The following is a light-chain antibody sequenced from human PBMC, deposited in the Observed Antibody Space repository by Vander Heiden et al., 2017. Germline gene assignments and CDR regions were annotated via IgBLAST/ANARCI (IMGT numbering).Light chain of an antibody. CDR2: WAS. Sequence: DTVVSQSPDFLTVSLGGRATINCKSSQNLLYTSNNKNYLAWYRQKAGQPPELLIYWASTRNSGVPDRLSGSGSGTEFTLTINNLQAEDVAVYYCQQYYSAPYTFGRGTRVDIK. V-gene: IGKV4-1*01. CDR1: QNLLYTSNNKNY. J-gene: IGKJ2*01. CDR3: QQYYSAPYT.